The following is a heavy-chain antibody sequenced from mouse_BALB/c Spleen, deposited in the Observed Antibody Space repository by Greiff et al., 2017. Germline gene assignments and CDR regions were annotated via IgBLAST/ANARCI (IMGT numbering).Heavy chain of an antibody. D-gene: IGHD4-1*01. CDR2: ISYDGSN. V-gene: IGHV3-6*02. CDR1: GYSITSGYY. Sequence: EVQLQQSGPGLVKPSQSLSLTCSVTGYSITSGYYWNWIRQFPGNKLEWMGYISYDGSNNYNPSLKNRISITRDTSKNQFFLKLNSVTTEDTATYYCARALTGYYAMDYWGQGTSVTVSS. CDR3: ARALTGYYAMDY. J-gene: IGHJ4*01.